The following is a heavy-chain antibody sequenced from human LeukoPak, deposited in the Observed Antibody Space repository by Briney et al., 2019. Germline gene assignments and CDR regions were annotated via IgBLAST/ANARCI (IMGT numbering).Heavy chain of an antibody. CDR3: ARDRDGHDILTGHYYYYMDV. CDR2: ISSSRSYI. D-gene: IGHD3-9*01. V-gene: IGHV3-21*01. Sequence: PGGSLRLSCAASGFIFSSYSMNWVRQAPGKGLEWVSYISSSRSYIYYADSVKGRFTISRDNAKNSLYLQMNGLRAEDTAVYYCARDRDGHDILTGHYYYYMDVWGKGTTVTISS. J-gene: IGHJ6*03. CDR1: GFIFSSYS.